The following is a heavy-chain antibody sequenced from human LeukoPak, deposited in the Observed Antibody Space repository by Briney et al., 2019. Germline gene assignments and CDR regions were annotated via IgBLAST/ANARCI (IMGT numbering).Heavy chain of an antibody. Sequence: ASVKVSCKASGYTFTSYGISWVRQAPGQGLEWMGWISPYNGNTNCAQKLQGRVTMTTDTSTSTAYMELRSLRSDDTAVYYCARTADYYDSSGYAFYFDYWGQGTLVTVSS. CDR1: GYTFTSYG. CDR2: ISPYNGNT. V-gene: IGHV1-18*01. D-gene: IGHD3-22*01. CDR3: ARTADYYDSSGYAFYFDY. J-gene: IGHJ4*02.